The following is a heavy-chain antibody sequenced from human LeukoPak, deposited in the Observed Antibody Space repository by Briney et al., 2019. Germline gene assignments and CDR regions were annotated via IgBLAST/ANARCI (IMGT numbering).Heavy chain of an antibody. J-gene: IGHJ4*02. CDR3: ARAVGPFDY. Sequence: PGGSLRLSCAASGFTFSSYAMSWVRQAPGKGLEWVSAISGSGGSTYYADSVKGRFTISRDNSENMMYLQMNGLRVEDTAVYYCARAVGPFDYWGQGTLVTVSS. CDR1: GFTFSSYA. V-gene: IGHV3-23*01. CDR2: ISGSGGST. D-gene: IGHD3/OR15-3a*01.